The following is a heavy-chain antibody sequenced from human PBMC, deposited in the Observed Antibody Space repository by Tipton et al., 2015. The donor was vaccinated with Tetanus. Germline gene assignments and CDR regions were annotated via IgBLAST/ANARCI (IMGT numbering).Heavy chain of an antibody. CDR2: IYPGDCDT. CDR1: GYNFISYW. CDR3: ARRSIAADAFEI. V-gene: IGHV5-51*01. J-gene: IGHJ3*02. Sequence: QLVQSGAEVKRPGESLKISCQASGYNFISYWIGWVRQMPGQGLEWLGIIYPGDCDTKYSPSFQGPVTMSVNKSTSTAYLQWSSLKAADSAIYYCARRSIAADAFEIWGQGTMITVSS. D-gene: IGHD2-15*01.